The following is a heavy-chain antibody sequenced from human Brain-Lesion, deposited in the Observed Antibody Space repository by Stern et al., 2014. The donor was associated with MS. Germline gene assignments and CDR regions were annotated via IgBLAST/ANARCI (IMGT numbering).Heavy chain of an antibody. CDR3: AHLFSDASSSWFDP. CDR1: GISLRTSGAG. Sequence: QITLKESGPTLVKPTQTLTLTCTFSGISLRTSGAGVTWIRQPPGKALEWIAVIYWDDEKRYIPSLKTRLTIPRDTSKSQVVLTMTSMDPVDTATYYCAHLFSDASSSWFDPWGQGTLVTVSS. D-gene: IGHD6-6*01. V-gene: IGHV2-5*02. CDR2: IYWDDEK. J-gene: IGHJ5*02.